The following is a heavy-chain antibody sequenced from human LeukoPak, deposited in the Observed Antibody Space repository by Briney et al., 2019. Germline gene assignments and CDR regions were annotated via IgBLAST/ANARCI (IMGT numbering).Heavy chain of an antibody. CDR2: INHRGST. V-gene: IGHV4-34*01. D-gene: IGHD1-26*01. CDR3: ASSVGSTDY. CDR1: GDSLSKYY. Sequence: SETLSLTCAAYGDSLSKYYWTWVRQSPGKGLEWIGEINHRGSTNLNPSLKSRVTLSVDTSKHQFSLKLTSVTAADAAVYYCASSVGSTDYWGQGTLVTVSS. J-gene: IGHJ4*02.